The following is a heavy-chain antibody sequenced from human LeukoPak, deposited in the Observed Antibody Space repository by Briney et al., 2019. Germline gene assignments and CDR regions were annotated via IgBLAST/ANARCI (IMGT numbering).Heavy chain of an antibody. CDR1: GGSISSYY. D-gene: IGHD5-12*01. J-gene: IGHJ6*02. CDR2: IYYSGST. CDR3: AMTSIDERPFNIVAFPNGYYYYAMDV. Sequence: SETLSLTCTVSGGSISSYYWSWIRQPPGKGLEWIGYIYYSGSTNYNPSLKSRVTISVDTSKNQFSLKLSSVTAADTAVYYCAMTSIDERPFNIVAFPNGYYYYAMDVWGQGTTVTVSS. V-gene: IGHV4-59*01.